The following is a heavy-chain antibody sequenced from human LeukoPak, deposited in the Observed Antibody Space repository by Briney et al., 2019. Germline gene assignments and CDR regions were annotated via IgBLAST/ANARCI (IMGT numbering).Heavy chain of an antibody. CDR1: GFIFRNYA. Sequence: GGSLRLSCAASGFIFRNYAMSWVRQAPGKGLEWVSAISGRSGSIYYADSVKGRFTISRDNSRNTLYLQMNSLRVEDTAVYYSAKGSSWYDYYYMDVWGKGTTVTVSS. J-gene: IGHJ6*03. D-gene: IGHD6-13*01. CDR3: AKGSSWYDYYYMDV. CDR2: ISGRSGSI. V-gene: IGHV3-23*01.